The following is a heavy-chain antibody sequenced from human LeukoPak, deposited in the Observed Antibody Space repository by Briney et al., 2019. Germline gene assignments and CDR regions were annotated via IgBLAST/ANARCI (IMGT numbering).Heavy chain of an antibody. CDR3: ARDSISRESWFDP. V-gene: IGHV1-2*02. Sequence: ASVKVSCKASGYTFTGYYMHWVRQAPGQGLEWMGWINPNSGGTNYAQKFQGRVTMTRDTSISTAYMELSRLRSDDTAVYYCARDSISRESWFDPWGQGTLVTVSS. CDR1: GYTFTGYY. J-gene: IGHJ5*02. CDR2: INPNSGGT.